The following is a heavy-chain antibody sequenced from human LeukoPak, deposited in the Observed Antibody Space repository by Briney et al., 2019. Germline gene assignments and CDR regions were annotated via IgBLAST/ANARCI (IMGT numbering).Heavy chain of an antibody. V-gene: IGHV4-30-2*01. D-gene: IGHD3-16*01. CDR1: GGSISMGGYY. CDR3: ARGEGGADAFDI. Sequence: SETLSLTCTVSGGSISMGGYYWNWIRQPPGKGLEWIGYIYHTGSTVYNPSLKSRLTISDDRSKNQFSLNLTSVTAADTAVYYCARGEGGADAFDIWGQGTRVTVSS. J-gene: IGHJ3*02. CDR2: IYHTGST.